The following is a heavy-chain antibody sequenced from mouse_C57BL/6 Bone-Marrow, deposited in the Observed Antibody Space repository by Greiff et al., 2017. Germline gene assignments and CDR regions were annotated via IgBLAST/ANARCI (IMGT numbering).Heavy chain of an antibody. CDR1: GYTFTSYW. V-gene: IGHV1-5*01. D-gene: IGHD2-4*01. J-gene: IGHJ4*01. CDR3: TVYDYGEWYYAMDY. CDR2: IYPGDSET. Sequence: EVQRVESGTVLARPGASVKMSCKTSGYTFTSYWMHWVKQRPGQGLEWIGAIYPGDSETRYNQKVKGKAKLTAVTSASTAYMELSSLTNEDSAVYYCTVYDYGEWYYAMDYWGQGTSVTVSS.